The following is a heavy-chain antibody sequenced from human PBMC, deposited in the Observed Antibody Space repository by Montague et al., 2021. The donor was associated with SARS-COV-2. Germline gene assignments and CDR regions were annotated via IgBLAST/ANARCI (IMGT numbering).Heavy chain of an antibody. D-gene: IGHD3-10*01. V-gene: IGHV4-39*07. Sequence: SETLSLTCTMSGGSITYSSYYWGWIRLPPGKGLEWIGSIYYSGTAXYNASLKSRVTMSLDMSKNQLSLRLKSTTAADTAVYLCARASFYYGSGSHYNNWFDSWGQGTVVTVSS. CDR2: IYYSGTA. J-gene: IGHJ5*01. CDR1: GGSITYSSYY. CDR3: ARASFYYGSGSHYNNWFDS.